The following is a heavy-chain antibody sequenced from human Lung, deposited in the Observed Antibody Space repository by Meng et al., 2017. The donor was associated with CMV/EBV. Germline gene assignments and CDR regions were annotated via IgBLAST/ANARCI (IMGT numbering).Heavy chain of an antibody. D-gene: IGHD4-17*01. CDR2: ISSSVSDV. V-gene: IGHV3-21*01. CDR1: GFAFRSYS. CDR3: ARAGTTVTFFDH. J-gene: IGHJ4*02. Sequence: GGSLRLSCAASGFAFRSYSMNWVRQPPGKGLEWVASISSSVSDVYSADSVKGRFIISRDNGRDSLYLQMNSLRAEDTGVYYCARAGTTVTFFDHWGPGTPVTVSS.